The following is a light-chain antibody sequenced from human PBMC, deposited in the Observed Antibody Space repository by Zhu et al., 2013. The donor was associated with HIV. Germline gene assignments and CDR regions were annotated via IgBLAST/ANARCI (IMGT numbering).Light chain of an antibody. CDR1: SIESIS. CDR3: NSRDSSGNHLV. CDR2: GNN. Sequence: SYELTQPPSVSVAPGETASITCEGKSIESISVHWYQQKPGQAPALVIYGNNNRPSGIPDRFSGSSSGNTASLTITGAQAEDEADYYCNSRDSSGNHLVFGGGTNLTVL. V-gene: IGLV3-19*01. J-gene: IGLJ3*02.